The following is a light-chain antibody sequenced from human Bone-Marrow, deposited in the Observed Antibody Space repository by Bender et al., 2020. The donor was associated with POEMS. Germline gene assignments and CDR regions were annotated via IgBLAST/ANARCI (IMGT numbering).Light chain of an antibody. CDR2: EDD. CDR3: YSTADNNWV. CDR1: ALPKKY. V-gene: IGLV3-10*01. J-gene: IGLJ3*02. Sequence: SYELTQPPSVSVSPGQMARITCSGDALPKKYAYWYQQKSGQAPVLVIYEDDKRPSGIPERFSGSSSGTTVTLTISGAQAEDEADYYCYSTADNNWVFGGGTKLTVL.